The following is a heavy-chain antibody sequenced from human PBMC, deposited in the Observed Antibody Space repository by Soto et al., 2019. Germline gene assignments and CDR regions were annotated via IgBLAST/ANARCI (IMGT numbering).Heavy chain of an antibody. CDR1: GSRFSNYV. Sequence: QVQLVQSGADVKTPGSSLKVSCKVSGSRFSNYVISWVRQAPGHGLEWLGRIIPIFNSTKYAQSFQGRVTITADKSTSTASLELSSLRSDDTAVYYCAREGRGKKAGYNGLVSLGYWGQGTLVTVAS. CDR3: AREGRGKKAGYNGLVSLGY. CDR2: IIPIFNST. J-gene: IGHJ4*02. V-gene: IGHV1-69*06. D-gene: IGHD2-2*02.